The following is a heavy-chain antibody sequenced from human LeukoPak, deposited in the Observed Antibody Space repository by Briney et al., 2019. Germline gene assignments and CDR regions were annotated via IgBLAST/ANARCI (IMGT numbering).Heavy chain of an antibody. CDR1: GFTFSSYT. D-gene: IGHD5-18*01. CDR2: ISSSSSYI. CDR3: ARDGRATAMGYYYYYGMDV. J-gene: IGHJ6*02. Sequence: GGSLRLSCAASGFTFSSYTMDWARQAPGKGLEWVSSISSSSSYIYYADSVKGRFTISRDNAKISLYLQMNSLRAEDTAVYYCARDGRATAMGYYYYYGMDVWGQGTTVTVSS. V-gene: IGHV3-21*01.